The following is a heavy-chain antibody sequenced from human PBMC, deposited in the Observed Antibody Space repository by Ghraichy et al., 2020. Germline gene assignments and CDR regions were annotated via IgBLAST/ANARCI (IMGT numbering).Heavy chain of an antibody. J-gene: IGHJ4*02. CDR1: GYSFPRAY. Sequence: ASVKVSCKASGYSFPRAYMHWVRQAPGQGLEWMGIIDPSGGSTTYAQKFQGRVTMTRDTSTSTVYMELSSLRSEDTAVYYCARVKNSGYSEGLDYWGQGTLVTVSS. CDR3: ARVKNSGYSEGLDY. CDR2: IDPSGGST. D-gene: IGHD5-12*01. V-gene: IGHV1-46*01.